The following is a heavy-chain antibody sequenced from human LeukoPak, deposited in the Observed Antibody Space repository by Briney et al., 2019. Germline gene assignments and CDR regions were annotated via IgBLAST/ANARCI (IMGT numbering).Heavy chain of an antibody. D-gene: IGHD4-17*01. J-gene: IGHJ4*02. CDR2: IKQDGGEK. CDR1: EFTFSSYW. V-gene: IGHV3-7*01. Sequence: GGSLRLSCAASEFTFSSYWMSLVRQAPGKGLEWVANIKQDGGEKYYLDSVKGRFTVSRDNAKNSLYLQMSSLRAEDTAVYYCARVGARQILEYWGQGTLVTVSS. CDR3: ARVGARQILEY.